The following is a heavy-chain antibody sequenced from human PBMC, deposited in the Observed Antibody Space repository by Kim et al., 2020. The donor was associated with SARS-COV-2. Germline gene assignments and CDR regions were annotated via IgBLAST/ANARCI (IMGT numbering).Heavy chain of an antibody. J-gene: IGHJ3*01. D-gene: IGHD6-19*01. CDR1: GFSSSTFH. CDR3: AREAYSSGWAGTFDV. CDR2: ISSDATII. Sequence: GGSLRLSCTAPGFSSSTFHMHWVRQVPGKELQWVAVISSDATIIIYADSIKDRFTISRDNSKNTVFLQMTSLTVDDTALYYCAREAYSSGWAGTFDVWGQGTEVTV. V-gene: IGHV3-30*03.